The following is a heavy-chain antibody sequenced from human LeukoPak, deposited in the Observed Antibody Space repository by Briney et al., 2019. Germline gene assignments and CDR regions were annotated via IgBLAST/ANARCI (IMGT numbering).Heavy chain of an antibody. Sequence: GGSLRLFCAASGFTFSRYEVNWARQARGRGRECVLYISSSGSTIYYADSVKGRFTISRDNAKNSLYLQMNSLRDEDTAVYYCARSATSDSSGWYQLNYYYYYGMDVWGQGTTVTVSS. V-gene: IGHV3-48*03. CDR1: GFTFSRYE. D-gene: IGHD6-19*01. CDR3: ARSATSDSSGWYQLNYYYYYGMDV. J-gene: IGHJ6*02. CDR2: ISSSGSTI.